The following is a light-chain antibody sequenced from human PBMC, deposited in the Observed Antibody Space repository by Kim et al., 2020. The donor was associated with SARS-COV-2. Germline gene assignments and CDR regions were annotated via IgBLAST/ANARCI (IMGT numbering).Light chain of an antibody. J-gene: IGLJ2*01. V-gene: IGLV3-1*01. CDR3: QAWDNRVTLV. CDR1: RLGDKY. CDR2: EDT. Sequence: SYELTQPPSVSVSPGQTASITCSGDRLGDKYVCWYRQKPGQSPVLVIYEDTKRPSGIPERFSGFKSGTTATLTISGTQAMDEADYYCQAWDNRVTLVFGGGTQLTVL.